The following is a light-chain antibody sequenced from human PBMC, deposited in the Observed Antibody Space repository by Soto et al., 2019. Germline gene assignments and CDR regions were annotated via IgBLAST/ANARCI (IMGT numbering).Light chain of an antibody. CDR1: TGAVTNGHY. CDR3: LLSYNGPYV. CDR2: DTT. Sequence: TVVTQEPSLTVSPGWTVALTYGSRTGAVTNGHYPYWFQQKPGQAPRTLIYDTTNRHSWTPARFSGSLLGGKAALTLSGVQPEDEAEYYCLLSYNGPYVFGTGSKVTVL. V-gene: IGLV7-46*01. J-gene: IGLJ1*01.